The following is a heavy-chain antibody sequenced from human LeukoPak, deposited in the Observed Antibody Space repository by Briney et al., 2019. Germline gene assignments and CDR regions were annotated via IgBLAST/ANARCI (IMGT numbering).Heavy chain of an antibody. CDR2: IRYDGSNK. CDR1: GFTFSSYG. CDR3: ASRGGGYYDSSGYSY. V-gene: IGHV3-30*02. J-gene: IGHJ4*02. D-gene: IGHD3-22*01. Sequence: GGSLRLSCAASGFTFSSYGMHWVRQAPGKGLEWVAFIRYDGSNKYYADSVKGRFTISRDNSKNTLYLQMNSLRAEDTAVYYCASRGGGYYDSSGYSYWGQGTLVTVSS.